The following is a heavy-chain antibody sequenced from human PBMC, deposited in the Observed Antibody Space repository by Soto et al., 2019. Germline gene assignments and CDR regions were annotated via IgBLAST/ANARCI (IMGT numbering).Heavy chain of an antibody. D-gene: IGHD5-12*01. CDR1: GYTFTSYD. J-gene: IGHJ6*03. V-gene: IGHV1-8*01. Sequence: QVPLVQSGAEVKKPGASVKVSCKASGYTFTSYDINWVRQATGQGLEWMGWMNPNSGNTGYAQKFQGRVTMTRNTSISTAYMELSSLRSEDTAVYYCARGQRGGYYYYYYYMDVWGKGTTVTVSS. CDR2: MNPNSGNT. CDR3: ARGQRGGYYYYYYYMDV.